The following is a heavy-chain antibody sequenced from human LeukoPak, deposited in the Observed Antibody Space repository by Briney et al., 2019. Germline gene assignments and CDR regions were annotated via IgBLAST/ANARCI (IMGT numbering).Heavy chain of an antibody. V-gene: IGHV3-74*01. CDR1: GFTFSSYW. CDR3: ARGVGGDSRFDP. J-gene: IGHJ5*02. Sequence: GGSLRLSCAASGFTFSSYWMHWVRQAPGKGLVWVSRISSDGSSTSYADSVKGRFTISRDNAKNTLYLQMKSLRAEDTAVYFCARGVGGDSRFDPWGQGTLVTVSS. D-gene: IGHD1-26*01. CDR2: ISSDGSST.